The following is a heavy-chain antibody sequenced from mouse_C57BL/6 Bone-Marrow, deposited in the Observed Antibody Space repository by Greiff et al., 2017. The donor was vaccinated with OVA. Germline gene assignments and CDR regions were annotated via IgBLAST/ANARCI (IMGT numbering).Heavy chain of an antibody. D-gene: IGHD2-3*01. CDR1: GYSITSGYY. CDR2: ISYDGSN. V-gene: IGHV3-6*01. Sequence: EVQLVESGPGLVKPSQSLSLTCSVTGYSITSGYYWNWIRQFPGNKLEWMGYISYDGSNNYNPSLKNRISITRDTSKNQFFLKLNSVTTEDTATYYCARAHDGYYAMDYWGQGTSVTVSS. CDR3: ARAHDGYYAMDY. J-gene: IGHJ4*01.